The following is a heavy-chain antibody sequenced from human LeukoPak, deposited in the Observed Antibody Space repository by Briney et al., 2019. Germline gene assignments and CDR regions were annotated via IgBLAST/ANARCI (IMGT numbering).Heavy chain of an antibody. V-gene: IGHV1-69*01. D-gene: IGHD4-17*01. CDR1: GGTFSSYA. CDR2: IIPIFGTA. CDR3: ARVSNYGDYVDPPYYFDY. Sequence: GSSVKVSCKASGGTFSSYAISWVRQAPGQGLEWMGGIIPIFGTANYAQKFQGRVTITADESTSTAYMELSSLRSEDTAVYYCARVSNYGDYVDPPYYFDYWGQGTLVTVSS. J-gene: IGHJ4*02.